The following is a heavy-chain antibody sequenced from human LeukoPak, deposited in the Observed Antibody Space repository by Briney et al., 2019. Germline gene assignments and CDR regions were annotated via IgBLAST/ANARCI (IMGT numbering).Heavy chain of an antibody. J-gene: IGHJ6*02. CDR3: AADRGGGSRYYYYGMDV. CDR1: GFTXXXXX. CDR2: XXXGXGXX. V-gene: IGHV1-58*01. D-gene: IGHD2-15*01. Sequence: ASVKVSCTASGFTXXXXXVQWVRQARGQRLEXXXXXXXGXGXXXXXXXFXXXXXITXXXSTSTAXMXLSSLRSEDTAVYYCAADRGGGSRYYYYGMDVWGQGTTVTVSS.